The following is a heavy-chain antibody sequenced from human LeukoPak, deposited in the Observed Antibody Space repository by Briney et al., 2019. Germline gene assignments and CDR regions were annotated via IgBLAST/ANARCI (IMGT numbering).Heavy chain of an antibody. CDR3: AKDMGMTTITGGFDF. V-gene: IGHV3-43*02. D-gene: IGHD4-11*01. CDR1: GFIFGDYA. J-gene: IGHJ4*02. Sequence: PGGSLRLSCTASGFIFGDYAMSWVRQAPGKGLEWVSVIYSGGSTYYADSVKGRFTISRDNAKNSLYLQINSLRTEDTALYYCAKDMGMTTITGGFDFWGQGTLVTVSS. CDR2: IYSGGST.